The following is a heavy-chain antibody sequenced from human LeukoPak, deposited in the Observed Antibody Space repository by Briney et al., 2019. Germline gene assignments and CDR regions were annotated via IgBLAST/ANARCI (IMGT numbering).Heavy chain of an antibody. CDR1: GGSISSYY. D-gene: IGHD5-12*01. J-gene: IGHJ4*02. CDR3: ARNGVVATYHYFDY. V-gene: IGHV4-4*07. CDR2: IYTSGST. Sequence: SETLSLTCTVSGGSISSYYWSWIRQPAGKGLEWIGRIYTSGSTNYNPSLKSRVTISVDTSKNQFSLKLSSVTAAATAVYYCARNGVVATYHYFDYWGQGTLVTVSS.